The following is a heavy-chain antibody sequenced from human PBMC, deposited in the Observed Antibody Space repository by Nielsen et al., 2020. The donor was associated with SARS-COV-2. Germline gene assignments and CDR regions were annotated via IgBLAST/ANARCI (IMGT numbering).Heavy chain of an antibody. D-gene: IGHD6-13*01. Sequence: GGSLRLSCEASGFTISRYGMHWVRQAPGKGLEWVTFISYDRSVKYYADSVKGRFTISTDLSNNTLYLQMNSLRVEDTAIYYCTKGAQLGDYWGQGTLVTVSS. V-gene: IGHV3-30*18. CDR3: TKGAQLGDY. CDR1: GFTISRYG. J-gene: IGHJ4*02. CDR2: ISYDRSVK.